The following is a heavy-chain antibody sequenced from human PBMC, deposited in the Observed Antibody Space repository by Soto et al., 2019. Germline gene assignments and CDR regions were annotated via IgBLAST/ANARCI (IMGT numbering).Heavy chain of an antibody. Sequence: SETLSLTCTVSGGSISSSSYYWGWIRQPPGKGLEWIGSFYYSGSTYYNPSLKSRVTISVDTSKNQFSLKLSSVTAADTAVYYCARITGTTASNYYYYGMDVWGQGTTVTVSS. J-gene: IGHJ6*02. CDR3: ARITGTTASNYYYYGMDV. CDR2: FYYSGST. CDR1: GGSISSSSYY. D-gene: IGHD1-7*01. V-gene: IGHV4-39*01.